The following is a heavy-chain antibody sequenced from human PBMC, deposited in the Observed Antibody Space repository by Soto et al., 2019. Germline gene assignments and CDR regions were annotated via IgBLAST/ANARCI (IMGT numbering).Heavy chain of an antibody. V-gene: IGHV1-18*01. CDR1: GYTFTNHG. Sequence: QVQLVQSGAEVKKPGASVQASCKASGYTFTNHGISWVRQAPGQGLEWLGWISANNGDTNYAQKFQGRVTVTTDTTKSTGYMEMRSLRSEDTAVYYCAKMVRGYNIDVCRYRNVCGKGTTVPVSS. CDR3: AKMVRGYNIDVCRYRNV. CDR2: ISANNGDT. D-gene: IGHD3-10*01. J-gene: IGHJ6*03.